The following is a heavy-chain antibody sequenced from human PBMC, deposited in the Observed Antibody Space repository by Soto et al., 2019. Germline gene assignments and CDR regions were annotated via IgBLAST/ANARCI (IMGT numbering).Heavy chain of an antibody. J-gene: IGHJ6*02. D-gene: IGHD3-3*01. CDR1: GFTFSSYA. CDR2: ISGSGGST. V-gene: IGHV3-23*01. Sequence: EVQLLESGGGLVQPGGSLRLSCAASGFTFSSYAMSWVRQAPGKGLEWVSAISGSGGSTYYADSVKGRFTISRDNSKNTLYLQMNSLRAEDTAVYYCAKDGDYDFWSGYPAHYYGIDVWGQGTTVTVSS. CDR3: AKDGDYDFWSGYPAHYYGIDV.